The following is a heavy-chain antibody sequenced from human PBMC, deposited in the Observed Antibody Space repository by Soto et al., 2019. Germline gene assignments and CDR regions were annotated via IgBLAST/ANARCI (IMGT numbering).Heavy chain of an antibody. CDR2: IYYSGST. Sequence: SETQSLTCTVSGGSISSGGYYWSWIRQHPGKGLEWIGYIYYSGSTYYNPSLKSRVTISVDTSKNQFSLKLSSVTAADTAVYYCARDSNKNSSGWYFDYWGQGTLVTVSS. D-gene: IGHD6-19*01. CDR3: ARDSNKNSSGWYFDY. V-gene: IGHV4-31*03. CDR1: GGSISSGGYY. J-gene: IGHJ4*02.